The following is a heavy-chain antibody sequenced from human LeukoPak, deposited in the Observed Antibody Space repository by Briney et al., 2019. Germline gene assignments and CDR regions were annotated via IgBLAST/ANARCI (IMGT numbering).Heavy chain of an antibody. Sequence: SETLSLTCTISSGSIGSFYCSWIRQPSGKGLEWIGYINFSGSTKSNSALESRVTISMDTSKNQFSLKLSSVTAADTAVYYCARAADSSGYDLNCWGQGTLVTVSS. CDR2: INFSGST. V-gene: IGHV4-59*01. D-gene: IGHD3-22*01. CDR3: ARAADSSGYDLNC. CDR1: SGSIGSFY. J-gene: IGHJ4*02.